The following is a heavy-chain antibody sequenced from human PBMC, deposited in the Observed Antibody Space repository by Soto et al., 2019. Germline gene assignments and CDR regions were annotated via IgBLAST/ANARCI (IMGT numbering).Heavy chain of an antibody. CDR2: IYSGGST. V-gene: IGHV3-53*01. J-gene: IGHJ3*02. Sequence: EVQLVESGGGLIQPGGSLRLSCAASGFTVSSNYMSWVRQAPGKGLEWVSVIYSGGSTYYADSVKGRFTISRDNSKNTLYLQMTSLRAEDTAVYYCARNYGSTAGGAFDIWGQGTMVTVSS. D-gene: IGHD3-22*01. CDR3: ARNYGSTAGGAFDI. CDR1: GFTVSSNY.